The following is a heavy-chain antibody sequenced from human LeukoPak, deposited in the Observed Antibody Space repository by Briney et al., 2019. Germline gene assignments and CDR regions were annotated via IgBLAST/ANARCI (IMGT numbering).Heavy chain of an antibody. CDR3: ARVVVVPAAMYPGYTDV. Sequence: ASVKVSCKASGYTFTSYGISWVRQAPGQGLEWMGWISAYNGNTNYAQKLQGRVTMTTDTSTSTAYMELRSLRSDDTAVYYCARVVVVPAAMYPGYTDVWGKGTTVTVSS. V-gene: IGHV1-18*01. CDR2: ISAYNGNT. J-gene: IGHJ6*03. CDR1: GYTFTSYG. D-gene: IGHD2-2*01.